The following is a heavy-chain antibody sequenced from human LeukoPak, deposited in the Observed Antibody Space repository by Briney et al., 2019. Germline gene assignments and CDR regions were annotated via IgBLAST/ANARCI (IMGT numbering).Heavy chain of an antibody. Sequence: SETLSLTCAVYGGSFSGYYWSWIRQPPGKGLEWIGEINHSGSTNYNPSLKSRVTISVDTSKNQFSLKLSSVTAADTALYYCARERGTNFDYWGQGTLVTVSS. CDR3: ARERGTNFDY. CDR2: INHSGST. J-gene: IGHJ4*02. CDR1: GGSFSGYY. D-gene: IGHD1-1*01. V-gene: IGHV4-34*01.